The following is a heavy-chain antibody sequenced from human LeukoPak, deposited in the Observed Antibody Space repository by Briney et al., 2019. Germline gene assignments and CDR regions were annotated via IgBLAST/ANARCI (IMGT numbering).Heavy chain of an antibody. CDR3: ARRGVEMAAIRPDNWFDP. CDR2: MCYSGST. CDR1: GGSISSYC. D-gene: IGHD5-24*01. Sequence: SETLSLTCTVSGGSISSYCWSWIRQPPGKGLEWIRSMCYSGSTNYDPSLKSRVTISIDTSKNQFSLKLNSVTAADTALYYCARRGVEMAAIRPDNWFDPWGQGTLVTVSS. V-gene: IGHV4-59*08. J-gene: IGHJ5*02.